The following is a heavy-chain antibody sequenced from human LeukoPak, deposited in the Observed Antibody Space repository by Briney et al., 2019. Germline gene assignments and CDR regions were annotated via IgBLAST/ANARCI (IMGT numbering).Heavy chain of an antibody. CDR3: ARLYRVAATFDP. D-gene: IGHD2-15*01. J-gene: IGHJ5*02. CDR2: ISSSSSYI. Sequence: PGGSLRLSCAASGFTFSSYSMNWVRQAPGKGLEWVSSISSSSSYIYYADSVKGRFTISRDNAKNSLYQQMNSLRAEDTAVYYCARLYRVAATFDPWGQGTLVTVSS. CDR1: GFTFSSYS. V-gene: IGHV3-21*01.